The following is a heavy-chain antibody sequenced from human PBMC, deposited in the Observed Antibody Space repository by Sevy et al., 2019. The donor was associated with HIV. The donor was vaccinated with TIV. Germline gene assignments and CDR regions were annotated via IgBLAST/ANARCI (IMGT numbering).Heavy chain of an antibody. V-gene: IGHV3-15*01. CDR2: IKSKTDGGTT. CDR3: ITTGGAYYYDSSGHHVAFDI. Sequence: GGSLRLSCAASGFTFSNAWMSWVRQAPGKGLEWVGRIKSKTDGGTTDYAAPVKGRFTISRDDSKNTLYLQMNSLKTEDTAVYYCITTGGAYYYDSSGHHVAFDIWGQGTMVTVSS. D-gene: IGHD3-22*01. J-gene: IGHJ3*02. CDR1: GFTFSNAW.